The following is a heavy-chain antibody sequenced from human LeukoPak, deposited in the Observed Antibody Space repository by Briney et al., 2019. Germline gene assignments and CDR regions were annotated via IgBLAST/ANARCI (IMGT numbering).Heavy chain of an antibody. CDR1: GFTFSGSA. J-gene: IGHJ3*02. Sequence: GGSLRLSCAASGFTFSGSAMHWVRQASGKGLEWVGRIRSKANSYATAYAASVKGRFTISRDDSKNTAYLQMNSLKTEDTAVYYCTSNHPADCGGDCYWTHAFDIWSQGTMVTVSS. V-gene: IGHV3-73*01. CDR3: TSNHPADCGGDCYWTHAFDI. D-gene: IGHD2-21*02. CDR2: IRSKANSYAT.